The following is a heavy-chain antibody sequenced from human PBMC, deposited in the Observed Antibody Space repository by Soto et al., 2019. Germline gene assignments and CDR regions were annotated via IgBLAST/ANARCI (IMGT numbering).Heavy chain of an antibody. Sequence: GASVKVSCKASGYTFTSYDINWVRQATGQGLEWMGWMNPNSGNTGYAQKFQGRVTMTRNTSISTAYMELSSLRSEDTAVYYCARRSDCSSTSCYHYYYYMDVWGKGTTVTVSS. D-gene: IGHD2-2*01. CDR2: MNPNSGNT. CDR1: GYTFTSYD. CDR3: ARRSDCSSTSCYHYYYYMDV. J-gene: IGHJ6*03. V-gene: IGHV1-8*01.